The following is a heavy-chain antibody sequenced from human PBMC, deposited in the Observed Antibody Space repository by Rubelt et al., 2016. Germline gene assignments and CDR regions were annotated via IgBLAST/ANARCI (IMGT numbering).Heavy chain of an antibody. V-gene: IGHV3-30*03. Sequence: VQLVESGGGLVQPGGSLRLSCAASGFTVSSNYMSWVRQAPGKGLEWVAVISYDGSNKYYAASGKGRFTISRENSKDTLYRQMNSLRAEDTAVYYCAREGERYDYYYGMDVWGQGTTVTVSS. CDR3: AREGERYDYYYGMDV. CDR1: GFTVSSNY. J-gene: IGHJ6*02. D-gene: IGHD3-16*01. CDR2: ISYDGSNK.